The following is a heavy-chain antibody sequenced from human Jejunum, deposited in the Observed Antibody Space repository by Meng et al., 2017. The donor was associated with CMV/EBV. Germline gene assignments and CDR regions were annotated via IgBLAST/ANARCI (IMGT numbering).Heavy chain of an antibody. D-gene: IGHD6-19*01. CDR3: ASNLGQWLDWFDP. V-gene: IGHV3-69-1*02. Sequence: ASGFTFSNYMWNWVRQAPGKGLEWVSSISISSFTYYADSVKGRFTISRDNAKNLLYLQMNSLRAEDTAIYYCASNLGQWLDWFDPWGQGTLVTVSS. CDR1: GFTFSNYM. J-gene: IGHJ5*02. CDR2: ISISSFT.